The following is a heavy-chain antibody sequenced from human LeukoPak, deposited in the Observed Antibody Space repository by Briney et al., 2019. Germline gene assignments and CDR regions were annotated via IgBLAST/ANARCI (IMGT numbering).Heavy chain of an antibody. V-gene: IGHV1-69*13. D-gene: IGHD3-22*01. CDR1: GGTFSSYA. CDR2: IIPIFGTA. Sequence: ASVKVSCKASGGTFSSYAISWVRQAPGQGLEWMEGIIPIFGTANYAQKFQGRVTITADESTSTAYMELSSLRSEDTAVYYCARDQGYYDSSGYYFDYWGQGTLVTVSS. J-gene: IGHJ4*02. CDR3: ARDQGYYDSSGYYFDY.